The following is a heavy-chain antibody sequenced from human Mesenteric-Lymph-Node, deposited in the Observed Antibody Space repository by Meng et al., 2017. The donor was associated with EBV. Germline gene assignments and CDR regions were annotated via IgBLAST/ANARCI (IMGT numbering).Heavy chain of an antibody. V-gene: IGHV4-39*01. Sequence: QPQLQGSGPGLVKPSGTLSLTCSISGGAISSDLWGWIRQPPGKGLEWIGDSGRSNYNPSLKSRVTISVDTSKNQFSLKLSSVTAADTAVYYCARRLHYHGCLGSWSQGTLVTVSS. CDR3: ARRLHYHGCLGS. D-gene: IGHD3-10*01. CDR1: GGAISSDL. CDR2: SGRS. J-gene: IGHJ4*02.